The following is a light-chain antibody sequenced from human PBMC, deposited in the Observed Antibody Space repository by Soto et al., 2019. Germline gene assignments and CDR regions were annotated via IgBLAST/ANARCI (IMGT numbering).Light chain of an antibody. CDR3: TSFTTISTGV. V-gene: IGLV2-14*01. CDR2: EVS. CDR1: SSDVGGYNY. Sequence: QSALTQPASVSGSPGQSITISCTGTSSDVGGYNYVSWFQQHPGKAPKLKINEVSNRPSGVSNRFSGSKSGNTASLTISELQAEDEADYYCTSFTTISTGVFGGGTQLTVL. J-gene: IGLJ3*02.